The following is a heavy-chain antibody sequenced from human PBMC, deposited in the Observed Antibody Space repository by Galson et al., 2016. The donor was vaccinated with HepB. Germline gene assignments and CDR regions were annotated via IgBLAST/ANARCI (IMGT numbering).Heavy chain of an antibody. J-gene: IGHJ4*02. CDR2: TSKTGKS. Sequence: SETLSLTCSVSNGSISSFYWAWIRQSPGKGLEWIAYTSKTGKSDYNPSLKGRVVLSLDTSKNEFSLTLTSVTAADTAVYYCARLVGYFDWLLGHYFDSWGPGTLVTVSS. CDR3: ARLVGYFDWLLGHYFDS. CDR1: NGSISSFY. D-gene: IGHD3-9*01. V-gene: IGHV4-59*01.